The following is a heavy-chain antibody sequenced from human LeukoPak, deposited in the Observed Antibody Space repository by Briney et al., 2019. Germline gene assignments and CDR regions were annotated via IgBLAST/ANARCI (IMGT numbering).Heavy chain of an antibody. D-gene: IGHD3-9*01. J-gene: IGHJ4*02. CDR3: ARVGSPYEILTGYYRY. CDR2: TSPSGGTI. CDR1: GFTFSDYY. V-gene: IGHV3-11*04. Sequence: GGSLRLSCAASGFTFSDYYMSWIRQAPETGLEWLSYTSPSGGTIYYTDSVKGRFTMSRDNAQNALYLEMNSLRAEDTAVYYCARVGSPYEILTGYYRYWGQGTLVTVSS.